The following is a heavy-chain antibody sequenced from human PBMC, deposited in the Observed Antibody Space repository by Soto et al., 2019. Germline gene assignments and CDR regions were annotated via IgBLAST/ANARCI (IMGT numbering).Heavy chain of an antibody. CDR2: IYHSGST. Sequence: TLSLTCAVSGGSISSGGYSWSWIRQPPGKGLEWTGCIYHSGSTYYNPSLKSRVTISVDTSKNQFSLKLSSVTAADTAVYYCARGQVVAAQHWGQGTLVTVSS. D-gene: IGHD2-15*01. J-gene: IGHJ4*02. CDR3: ARGQVVAAQH. V-gene: IGHV4-30-2*01. CDR1: GGSISSGGYS.